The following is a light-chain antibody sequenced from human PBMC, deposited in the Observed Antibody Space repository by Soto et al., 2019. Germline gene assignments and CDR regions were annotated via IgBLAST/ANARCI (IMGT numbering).Light chain of an antibody. V-gene: IGKV1-5*01. J-gene: IGKJ4*01. CDR3: QQYNSFLT. CDR1: QSISSW. CDR2: DAS. Sequence: DIQMTQSPSTLSASVGDRVTITCRASQSISSWLAWYQQKPGKAPKLLIYDASSLESGLPSRFSGSVSGTEFTLTISSLQPDDFATYYCQQYNSFLTFGGGTKVEIK.